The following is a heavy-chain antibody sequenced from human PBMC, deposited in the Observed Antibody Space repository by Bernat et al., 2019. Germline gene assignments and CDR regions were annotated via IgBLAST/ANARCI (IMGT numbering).Heavy chain of an antibody. CDR3: ARDPYFGSGYFDY. J-gene: IGHJ4*02. D-gene: IGHD2-21*01. CDR1: GFIFSTYG. CDR2: IRLDGSNK. Sequence: QVQLVESGGGVVQPGGSLRLSCAASGFIFSTYGMHWVRQAPGKGLEWVAFIRLDGSNKYYADSVKGRFTISRDNSKNTLYLQMNSLRAEDTAVYYCARDPYFGSGYFDYWGQGTLVTVSS. V-gene: IGHV3-30*02.